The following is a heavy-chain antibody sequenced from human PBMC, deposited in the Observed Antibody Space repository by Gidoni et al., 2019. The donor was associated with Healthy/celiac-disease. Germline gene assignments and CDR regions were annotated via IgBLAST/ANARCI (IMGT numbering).Heavy chain of an antibody. CDR2: IKSKTDGGTT. J-gene: IGHJ6*02. Sequence: EVQLVESGGGLVKPGGSLRLSCAASGFTFSNAWMSWVRQAPGKGLEWVGRIKSKTDGGTTDYAAPVKGRFTISRDDSKNTLYLQMNSLKTEDTAVYYCTTGPNYYYYYGMDVWGQGTTVTVSS. CDR3: TTGPNYYYYYGMDV. V-gene: IGHV3-15*01. CDR1: GFTFSNAW.